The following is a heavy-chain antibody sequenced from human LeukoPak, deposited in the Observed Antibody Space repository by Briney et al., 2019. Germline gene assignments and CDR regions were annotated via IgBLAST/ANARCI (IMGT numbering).Heavy chain of an antibody. Sequence: ASVKVSCKASGGTFSSYAISWVRQAPGQGLEWMGGIIPIFGTANYAQKFQGRVTITADKSTSTAYMELRSLRSDDTAVYYCARALPYYGSGNRWFDPWGQGTLVTVSP. D-gene: IGHD3-10*01. J-gene: IGHJ5*02. CDR3: ARALPYYGSGNRWFDP. V-gene: IGHV1-69*06. CDR2: IIPIFGTA. CDR1: GGTFSSYA.